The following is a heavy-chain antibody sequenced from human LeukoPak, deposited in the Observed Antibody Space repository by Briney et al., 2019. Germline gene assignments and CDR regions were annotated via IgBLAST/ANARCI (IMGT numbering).Heavy chain of an antibody. Sequence: GGSLRLSCAASGFTFSSYSMNWVRQAPGKGLEWVSSISSSSSYIYYADSVKGRFTISRDNAKNSLYLQMNSLRAEDTAVYYCARELEYYDSSGYHYFDYWGQGTLVTVSS. CDR2: ISSSSSYI. J-gene: IGHJ4*02. CDR1: GFTFSSYS. V-gene: IGHV3-21*01. CDR3: ARELEYYDSSGYHYFDY. D-gene: IGHD3-22*01.